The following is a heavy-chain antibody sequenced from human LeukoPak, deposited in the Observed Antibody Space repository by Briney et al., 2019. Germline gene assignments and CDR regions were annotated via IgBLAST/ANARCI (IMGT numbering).Heavy chain of an antibody. J-gene: IGHJ4*02. Sequence: PSVKVSCKASGYTFSTYPLNWVRQAPGQGLEWMGWINTNTGSPTYAQGLTGRFVFSLDTSVSTAFLQISSLKAEDSALYYCVRGIDTTGYFNYWGQGTLVTVSS. V-gene: IGHV7-4-1*02. D-gene: IGHD3-22*01. CDR3: VRGIDTTGYFNY. CDR1: GYTFSTYP. CDR2: INTNTGSP.